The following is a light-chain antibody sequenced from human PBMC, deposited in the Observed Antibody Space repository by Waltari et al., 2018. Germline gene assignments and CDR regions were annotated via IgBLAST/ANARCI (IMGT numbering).Light chain of an antibody. V-gene: IGLV2-11*01. Sequence: QSALTQPRSLSGSPRQSVTISCTGTSSDVGGYNYVSWYQQYPGRAPKVGIYNVSKRPSGVPDRVSGSKSGNTASLTISGLQAEDEADYYCCSYAGNYLRVFGGGTRLTVL. J-gene: IGLJ3*02. CDR1: SSDVGGYNY. CDR3: CSYAGNYLRV. CDR2: NVS.